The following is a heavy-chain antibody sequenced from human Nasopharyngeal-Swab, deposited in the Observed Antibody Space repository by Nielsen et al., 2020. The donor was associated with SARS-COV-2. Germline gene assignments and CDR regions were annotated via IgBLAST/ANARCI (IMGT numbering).Heavy chain of an antibody. CDR3: ARATRVGGDYYGLDV. CDR1: GFTFSDYS. CDR2: ISSSSSYI. V-gene: IGHV3-21*01. D-gene: IGHD4-17*01. Sequence: GESLKISCAASGFTFSDYSMNWVRQAPGKGLEWVSSISSSSSYIFYADSLKGRFTISRDNAKNSLYMQMNSLRAEDTALYYCARATRVGGDYYGLDVWGQGTTVTVSS. J-gene: IGHJ6*02.